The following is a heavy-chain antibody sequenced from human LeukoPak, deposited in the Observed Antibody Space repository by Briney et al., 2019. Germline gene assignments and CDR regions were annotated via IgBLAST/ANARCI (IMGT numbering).Heavy chain of an antibody. J-gene: IGHJ5*02. CDR1: GFTFSSYS. D-gene: IGHD6-19*01. Sequence: PGGSLRLSCAASGFTFSSYSMNWVRQAPGKGLEWVSSISSSSSYIYYADSVKGRFTISRGNAKNSLYLQMNSLRAEDTAVYYCASAVAVAGLNWFDPWGQGTLVTVSS. CDR2: ISSSSSYI. V-gene: IGHV3-21*01. CDR3: ASAVAVAGLNWFDP.